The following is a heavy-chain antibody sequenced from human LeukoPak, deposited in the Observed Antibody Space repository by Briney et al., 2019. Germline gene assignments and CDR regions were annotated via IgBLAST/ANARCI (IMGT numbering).Heavy chain of an antibody. D-gene: IGHD3-22*01. J-gene: IGHJ4*02. Sequence: GGSLRLSCAASGFTFSSYSMNWVRQAPGKGLEWVSSISSSSSYIYYADSVKGRFTISRDNAKNSLYLQMNSLRAEDTAFYYCTKEIKSAIVVITAFDYWGQGTLVTVSS. CDR3: TKEIKSAIVVITAFDY. CDR1: GFTFSSYS. V-gene: IGHV3-21*04. CDR2: ISSSSSYI.